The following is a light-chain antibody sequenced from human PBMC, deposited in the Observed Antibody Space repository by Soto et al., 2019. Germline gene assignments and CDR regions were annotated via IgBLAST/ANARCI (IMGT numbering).Light chain of an antibody. V-gene: IGLV4-69*01. CDR3: QTWDTGIQV. Sequence: QLVLTQPPSATASLGASVKLTCSLSSGHSSYAIAWHQQQPEKGPRYLMKLNSDGSHSKGDGIPDRFSGSSSGAERYLTISSLQSEDESDYYCQTWDTGIQVFGGGTKVTVL. J-gene: IGLJ2*01. CDR2: LNSDGSH. CDR1: SGHSSYA.